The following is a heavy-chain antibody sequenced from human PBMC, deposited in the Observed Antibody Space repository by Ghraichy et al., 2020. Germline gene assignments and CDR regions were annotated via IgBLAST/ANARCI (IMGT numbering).Heavy chain of an antibody. Sequence: TLSLTCAVYGGSFSDYYWSWIRQPPGKGLEWIGEINHSGSTNYNPSLKSRLIITVDTSKNQFSLKLSSVTAADTAVYYCARSGQLDNYWGQGTLVTVSS. J-gene: IGHJ4*02. CDR1: GGSFSDYY. V-gene: IGHV4-34*01. D-gene: IGHD3-10*01. CDR3: ARSGQLDNY. CDR2: INHSGST.